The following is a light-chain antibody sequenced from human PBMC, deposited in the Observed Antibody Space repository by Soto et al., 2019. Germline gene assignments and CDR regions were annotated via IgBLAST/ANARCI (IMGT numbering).Light chain of an antibody. J-gene: IGKJ2*02. CDR3: QQDNSWWT. V-gene: IGKV1-5*03. CDR1: QSISSW. Sequence: DIQMTQSPSTLSASVGDRVTITCRASQSISSWLAWYQQKPGKAPKLLIYKASSLESRVPSRFSGSGSGTEFTLTISSLKPDDCATYYCQQDNSWWTFGQWAKVEIK. CDR2: KAS.